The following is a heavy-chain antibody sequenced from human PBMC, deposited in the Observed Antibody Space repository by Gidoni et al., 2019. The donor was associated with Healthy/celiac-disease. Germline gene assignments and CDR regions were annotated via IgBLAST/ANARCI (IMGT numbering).Heavy chain of an antibody. D-gene: IGHD3-10*01. CDR2: TYYSGTT. Sequence: QVQLQESGPGLVKPSETLSLTCAVSGDSITSYYWNWIRQPPGKGLEWIGNTYYSGTTNYSPSLKSRLTISIDTSENQFSLNLSSVTAADTAVYYCARGRGLGVWGQGTLVTVSS. V-gene: IGHV4-59*01. CDR1: GDSITSYY. J-gene: IGHJ4*02. CDR3: ARGRGLGV.